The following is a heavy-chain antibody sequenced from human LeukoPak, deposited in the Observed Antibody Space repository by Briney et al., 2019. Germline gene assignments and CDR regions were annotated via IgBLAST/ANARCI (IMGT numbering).Heavy chain of an antibody. CDR2: IYYSGST. J-gene: IGHJ4*02. D-gene: IGHD2-2*02. CDR1: GGSISSYY. CDR3: ARAAGRYTDFDY. Sequence: KPSETLSLTCTVSGGSISSYYWSWIRQPPGKGLEWIGSIYYSGSTYYNPSLKSRVTISVDTSKNQFSLKLSSVTAADTAVYYCARAAGRYTDFDYWGQGTLVTVSS. V-gene: IGHV4-59*01.